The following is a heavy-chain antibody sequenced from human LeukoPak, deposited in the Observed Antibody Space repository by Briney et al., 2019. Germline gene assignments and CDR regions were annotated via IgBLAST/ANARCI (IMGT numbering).Heavy chain of an antibody. D-gene: IGHD2-15*01. CDR1: GYTFNSYA. CDR3: ARTSRYCSGGSCSYYFDY. V-gene: IGHV1-18*01. CDR2: NSGYNGNT. Sequence: GASVKVSCNASGYTFNSYAINWVRQAPGQGFEWMGGNSGYNGNTNYAQKLQGRVTMTTDTSTSTVFMELKSLRSDDTAVDYCARTSRYCSGGSCSYYFDYWGQGTLVTVSS. J-gene: IGHJ4*02.